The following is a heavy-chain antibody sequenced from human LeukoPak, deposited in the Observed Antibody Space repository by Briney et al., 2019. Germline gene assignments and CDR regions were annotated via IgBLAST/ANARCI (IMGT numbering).Heavy chain of an antibody. CDR1: GYTFPSYG. Sequence: ASVKVSCKGSGYTFPSYGISWVRQAPGQGLEWMGGIIPIFGTANYAQKFQGIVTITADESTSTAYMELSSLRSEDTAVYYCARGRYGDYVWVYWGQGTLVTVSS. CDR3: ARGRYGDYVWVY. J-gene: IGHJ4*02. CDR2: IIPIFGTA. V-gene: IGHV1-69*13. D-gene: IGHD4-17*01.